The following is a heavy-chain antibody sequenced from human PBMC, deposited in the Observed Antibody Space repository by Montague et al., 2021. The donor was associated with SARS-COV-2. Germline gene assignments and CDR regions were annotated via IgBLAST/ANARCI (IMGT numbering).Heavy chain of an antibody. CDR2: INHTGNT. J-gene: IGHJ4*02. V-gene: IGHV4-34*01. CDR3: ARGLMSGSYYLGLDY. D-gene: IGHD1-26*01. CDR1: GGSFSNKY. Sequence: SETLSLTCAVYGGSFSNKYWTWIRQPPGKGLEWIGEINHTGNTNYRPSLKRRVTISVDTSKNQFSLKVSSVTAADTAVYHCARGLMSGSYYLGLDYWGQGTLVTVSS.